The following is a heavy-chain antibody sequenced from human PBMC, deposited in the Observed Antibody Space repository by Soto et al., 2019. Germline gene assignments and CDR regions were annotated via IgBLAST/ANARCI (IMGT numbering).Heavy chain of an antibody. CDR3: AKGAYCSGGSCYGLPAPYYYYYGMDV. J-gene: IGHJ6*02. Sequence: GSLRLSCAVSGLTFSSYAMSWVRQAPGKGLEWVSAISGSGGSTYYADSVKGRFTISRDNSKNTLYLQMNSLRAEDTAVYYCAKGAYCSGGSCYGLPAPYYYYYGMDVWGQGTTVTVSS. CDR2: ISGSGGST. CDR1: GLTFSSYA. V-gene: IGHV3-23*01. D-gene: IGHD2-15*01.